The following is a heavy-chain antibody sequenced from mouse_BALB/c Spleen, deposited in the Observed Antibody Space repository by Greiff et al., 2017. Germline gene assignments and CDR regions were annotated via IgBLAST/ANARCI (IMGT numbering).Heavy chain of an antibody. Sequence: VKLMESGAELARPGASVKMSCKASGYTFTSYTMHWVKQRPGQGLEWIGYINPSSGYTNYNQKFKDKATLTADKSSSTAYMQLSSLTSEDSAVYYCARGGYDAGFAYWGQGTLVTVSA. D-gene: IGHD2-2*01. V-gene: IGHV1-4*01. CDR2: INPSSGYT. J-gene: IGHJ3*01. CDR1: GYTFTSYT. CDR3: ARGGYDAGFAY.